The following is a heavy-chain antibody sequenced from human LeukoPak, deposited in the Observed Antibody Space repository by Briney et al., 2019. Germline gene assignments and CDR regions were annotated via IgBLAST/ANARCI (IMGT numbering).Heavy chain of an antibody. D-gene: IGHD4-17*01. J-gene: IGHJ3*02. V-gene: IGHV3-74*01. CDR1: GFTFSSYW. CDR3: ARDHDYGGFSAFDI. Sequence: GGSLRLSCAASGFTFSSYWMYWVRQVPGKGLECVSRINTDGSSTTYGESVKGRFTMSRDNAKNTLYLQMNSLRAEDTAVYYCARDHDYGGFSAFDIWGQGTMVTVSS. CDR2: INTDGSST.